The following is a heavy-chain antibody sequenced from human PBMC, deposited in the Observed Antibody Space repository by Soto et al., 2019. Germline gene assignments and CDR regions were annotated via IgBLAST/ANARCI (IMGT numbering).Heavy chain of an antibody. CDR2: MNPNSGNT. CDR1: GYTFTNYD. J-gene: IGHJ5*02. D-gene: IGHD6-6*01. V-gene: IGHV1-8*01. CDR3: AREGYSSSSGSRGNWFDP. Sequence: ASVKVSCKASGYTFTNYDINWVRQATGQGLEWMGWMNPNSGNTGYAQKFQGRVTMTRNTSISTAYMELSSLRSEDTAVYYCAREGYSSSSGSRGNWFDPWGKGTLVTVSS.